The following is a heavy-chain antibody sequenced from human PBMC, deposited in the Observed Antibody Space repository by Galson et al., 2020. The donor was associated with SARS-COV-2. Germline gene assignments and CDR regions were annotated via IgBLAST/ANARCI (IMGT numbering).Heavy chain of an antibody. CDR2: IDIRSVTI. CDR1: EFTFSIYA. CDR3: ARVRGGTAAMEL. Sequence: GESLKISCAASEFTFSIYAMNWVRQAPGKGPEWVSHIDIRSVTIYYADSVKGRFAISRDNAKNTLYLQMDGLRDDDTAVYYCARVRGGTAAMELWGQGTAVTVS. D-gene: IGHD1-1*01. J-gene: IGHJ6*02. V-gene: IGHV3-48*02.